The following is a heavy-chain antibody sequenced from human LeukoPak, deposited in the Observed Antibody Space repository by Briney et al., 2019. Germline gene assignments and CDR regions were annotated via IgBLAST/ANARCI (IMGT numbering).Heavy chain of an antibody. J-gene: IGHJ4*02. V-gene: IGHV3-7*01. CDR2: IKQDGSEK. CDR1: GFTFSNYW. D-gene: IGHD6-19*01. Sequence: GGSLRLSCAASGFTFSNYWMSWVRQAPGKGLEWVANIKQDGSEKYYVDSVKGRFTISRDNAKNSLYLQMNSLRAEDTAVYYCARDFPVAVAGTPFDYWGQGTLVTVSS. CDR3: ARDFPVAVAGTPFDY.